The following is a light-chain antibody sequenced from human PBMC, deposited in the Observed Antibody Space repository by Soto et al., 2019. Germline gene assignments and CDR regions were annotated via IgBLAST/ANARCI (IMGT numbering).Light chain of an antibody. CDR1: NSDVGGYNY. J-gene: IGLJ2*01. V-gene: IGLV2-14*01. Sequence: QSALTQPASISGSPGQSITISCTGTNSDVGGYNYVSWYQQYPGKAHKLMIYDVDNRPSGVSYRFSGSKSGKTASLTISGLQAEDEADYYCSSYTTSSTVVFGGATNLTVL. CDR3: SSYTTSSTVV. CDR2: DVD.